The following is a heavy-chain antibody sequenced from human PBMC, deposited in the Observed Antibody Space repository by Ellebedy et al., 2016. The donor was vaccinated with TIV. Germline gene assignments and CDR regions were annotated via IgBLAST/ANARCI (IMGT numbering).Heavy chain of an antibody. CDR3: VRDGAYGDYSPGYYGMDV. Sequence: GESLKISCAASGFTFNSYWMSWVRQAPGKGLEWVANINLDGSRIYYVDSVKGRFTISRDNAKNSVYLRMNTLRVEDTAVYHCVRDGAYGDYSPGYYGMDVWGQGTTVTVSS. CDR2: INLDGSRI. CDR1: GFTFNSYW. D-gene: IGHD3-22*01. V-gene: IGHV3-7*03. J-gene: IGHJ6*02.